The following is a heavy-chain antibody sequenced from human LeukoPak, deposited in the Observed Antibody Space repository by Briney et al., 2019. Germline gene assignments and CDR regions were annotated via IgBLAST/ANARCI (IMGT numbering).Heavy chain of an antibody. Sequence: ASVKVSCKASGYTFISYDINWVRQATGQGLEWMGWMNPNSGNTGYAQKFQGRVTMTRNTSISTAYMELSSLRSEDTAVYYCARSYGSGRDYYYYMDVWGKGTTVTVSS. V-gene: IGHV1-8*01. D-gene: IGHD3-10*01. CDR1: GYTFISYD. CDR3: ARSYGSGRDYYYYMDV. J-gene: IGHJ6*03. CDR2: MNPNSGNT.